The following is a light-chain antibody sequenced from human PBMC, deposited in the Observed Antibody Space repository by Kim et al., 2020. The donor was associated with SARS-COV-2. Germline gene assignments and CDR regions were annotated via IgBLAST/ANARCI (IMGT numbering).Light chain of an antibody. CDR1: QSVTTN. J-gene: IGKJ2*01. Sequence: VSPGERATLSCRASQSVTTNLAWYQKRPGQAPRLLIYGASTRAAGIPARFSGSGSGTEFTLTISSLQSEDFAVYYCQQYNNWPPYTFGQGTKLEIK. V-gene: IGKV3-15*01. CDR3: QQYNNWPPYT. CDR2: GAS.